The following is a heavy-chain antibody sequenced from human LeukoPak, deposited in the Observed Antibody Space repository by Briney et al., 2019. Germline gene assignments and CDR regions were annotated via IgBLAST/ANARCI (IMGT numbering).Heavy chain of an antibody. D-gene: IGHD1-7*01. V-gene: IGHV1-24*01. CDR1: GYTLTELS. CDR3: ATSNPDWNYGSAFDY. J-gene: IGHJ4*02. CDR2: FDPEDGET. Sequence: ASVKVSCKVSGYTLTELSMHWVRQAPGKGLEWMGGFDPEDGETIYAQKFQGSVTMTEDTSTDTAYMELSSLRSEDTAVYYCATSNPDWNYGSAFDYWGQGTLVTVSS.